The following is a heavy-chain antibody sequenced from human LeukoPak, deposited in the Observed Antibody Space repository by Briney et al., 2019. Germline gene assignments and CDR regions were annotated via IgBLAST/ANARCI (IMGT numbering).Heavy chain of an antibody. V-gene: IGHV3-23*01. CDR1: GFTFSSYA. CDR2: ISGSGGST. J-gene: IGHJ3*02. D-gene: IGHD3-9*01. Sequence: GSLRLSCAASGFTFSSYAMSWVRQAPGKGLEWVSAISGSGGSTYYADSVKGRFTISRDNSKNTLYLQMNSLRAEDTAVYYCARSYYDILTGYYSDAFDIWGQGTMVTVSS. CDR3: ARSYYDILTGYYSDAFDI.